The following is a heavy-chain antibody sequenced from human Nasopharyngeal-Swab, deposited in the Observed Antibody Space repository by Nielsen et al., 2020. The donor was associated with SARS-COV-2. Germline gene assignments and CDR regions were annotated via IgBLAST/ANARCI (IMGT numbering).Heavy chain of an antibody. CDR2: INPSGGST. J-gene: IGHJ5*02. CDR3: ARARKAIYYYGSGSYYKGGVNWFDP. D-gene: IGHD3-10*01. Sequence: WVRQAPGQGLEWMGIINPSGGSTSYAQKFQGRVTMTRDTSTSTVYIELSSLRSEDTAVYYCARARKAIYYYGSGSYYKGGVNWFDPWGQGTLVPSPQ. V-gene: IGHV1-46*01.